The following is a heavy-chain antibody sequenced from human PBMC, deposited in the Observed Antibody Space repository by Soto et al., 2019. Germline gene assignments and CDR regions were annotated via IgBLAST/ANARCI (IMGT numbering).Heavy chain of an antibody. D-gene: IGHD2-15*01. CDR1: GYTFTNYG. CDR3: ARDLGGSTHAPVDD. Sequence: QVQLVQSGAEVKKPGASVKVSCKASGYTFTNYGISWVRQAPGQGLEWMGWISAYSGNTQYARKLQGRVTTTTDTSTSTAYMDLRSLTSDDTAVYYCARDLGGSTHAPVDDWGQGTLVTVSS. V-gene: IGHV1-18*01. J-gene: IGHJ4*02. CDR2: ISAYSGNT.